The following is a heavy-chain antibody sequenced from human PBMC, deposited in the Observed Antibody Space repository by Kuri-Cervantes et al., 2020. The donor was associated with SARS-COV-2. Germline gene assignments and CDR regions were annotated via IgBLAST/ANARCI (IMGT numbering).Heavy chain of an antibody. V-gene: IGHV3-11*06. Sequence: GGSLRLSCAASGFTFSDYYMSWIRQAPGKGLEWVSSISSSSSYIYYADSVKGRFTISRDNAKNSLYLQMNSLRAEDTAVYYCAREISIVGASDYWGQGTLVTVSS. D-gene: IGHD1-26*01. CDR1: GFTFSDYY. J-gene: IGHJ4*02. CDR3: AREISIVGASDY. CDR2: ISSSSSYI.